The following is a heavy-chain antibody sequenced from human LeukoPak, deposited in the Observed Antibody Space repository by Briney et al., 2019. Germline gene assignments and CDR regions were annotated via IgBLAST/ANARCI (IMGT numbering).Heavy chain of an antibody. CDR2: IRSKANSYAT. CDR3: TRPELWSGQPMDV. CDR1: GFTFSGSA. J-gene: IGHJ6*03. Sequence: QPGGSLKLSCAASGFTFSGSAMHWVRQASGKGLEWVGRIRSKANSYATAYAASVKGRFTIPRDDSKNTAYLQMNSLKTEDTAVYYCTRPELWSGQPMDVWGKGTTVTVSS. D-gene: IGHD3-3*01. V-gene: IGHV3-73*01.